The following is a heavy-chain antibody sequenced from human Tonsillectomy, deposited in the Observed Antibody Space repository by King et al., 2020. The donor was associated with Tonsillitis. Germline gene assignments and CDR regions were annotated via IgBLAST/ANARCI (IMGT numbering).Heavy chain of an antibody. CDR3: ARYHCSGGSCYYCDY. Sequence: VQLQESGPGLVKPSETLSLTCTVSGGSISSYYWSWIRQPPGKGLEWIGYIYYSGSSNYNPSLKSRVTISVDTSKNQFSLKLSSVTAADTAVYYCARYHCSGGSCYYCDYWGQGTLVTVSS. J-gene: IGHJ4*02. CDR2: IYYSGSS. CDR1: GGSISSYY. V-gene: IGHV4-59*01. D-gene: IGHD2-15*01.